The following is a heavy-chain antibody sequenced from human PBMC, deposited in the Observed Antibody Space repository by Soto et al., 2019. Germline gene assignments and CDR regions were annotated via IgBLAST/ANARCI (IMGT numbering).Heavy chain of an antibody. CDR3: ARGPITMVRGVDWFDP. D-gene: IGHD3-10*01. J-gene: IGHJ5*01. V-gene: IGHV4-34*01. CDR1: GGSFSGYY. CDR2: INHSGST. Sequence: PETLSLTCAVYGGSFSGYYWSWIRQPPGKGLEWIGEINHSGSTNYNPSLKSRVTISVDTSKNQFSLKLSSVTAADTAVYYCARGPITMVRGVDWFDPWGQGTLVTVSS.